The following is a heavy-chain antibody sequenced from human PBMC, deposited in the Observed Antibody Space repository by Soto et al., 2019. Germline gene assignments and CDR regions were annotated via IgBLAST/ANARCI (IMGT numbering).Heavy chain of an antibody. Sequence: QVQLVQSGAEVKKPGASVKVSCKASGYTFTTYAITWVRQAPGQGLEWMGWINVYNTNTNYAQKLQGRVTMTTDTSTSTANMELRSLRSDDTAVYYCPRGGSGSYWVGWFDPWGQGTLVTVSS. J-gene: IGHJ5*02. CDR3: PRGGSGSYWVGWFDP. V-gene: IGHV1-18*01. D-gene: IGHD3-10*01. CDR2: INVYNTNT. CDR1: GYTFTTYA.